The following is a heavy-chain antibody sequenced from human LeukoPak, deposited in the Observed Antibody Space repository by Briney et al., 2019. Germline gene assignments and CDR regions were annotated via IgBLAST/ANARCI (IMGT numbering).Heavy chain of an antibody. CDR2: ISSSGSTI. CDR1: GFTFSSYE. D-gene: IGHD5-12*01. Sequence: GGSLRLSCAASGFTFSSYEMNWVRQAPGKGLEWVSYISSSGSTIYHADSVKGRFTISRDNAKNSLYLQMNSLRAEDTAVYYCARIVAGFDYWGQGTLVTVSS. CDR3: ARIVAGFDY. J-gene: IGHJ4*02. V-gene: IGHV3-48*03.